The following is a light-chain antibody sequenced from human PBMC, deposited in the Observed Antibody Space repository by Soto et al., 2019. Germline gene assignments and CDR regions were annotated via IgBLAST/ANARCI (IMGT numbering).Light chain of an antibody. CDR3: CSYAGSYIWV. Sequence: QAVVTQPRSVSGSPGQSVTISCTGTSSDVGGYNYVSWYQQYPGKAPKLMTYDVSKRPSGIPDRFSGSKSGNTASLTISGLQAEDEADYYCCSYAGSYIWVFGGGTKVTVL. J-gene: IGLJ3*02. V-gene: IGLV2-11*01. CDR1: SSDVGGYNY. CDR2: DVS.